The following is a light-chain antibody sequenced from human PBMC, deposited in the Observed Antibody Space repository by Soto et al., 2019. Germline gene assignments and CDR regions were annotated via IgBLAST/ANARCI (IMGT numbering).Light chain of an antibody. Sequence: DIQMTQSPSTLSASVGDRVTITCRASQIISSWLAWYQQKPGKAPNLLIYEASSLESGVPSRFSGTGSGKEFTLTISSLQPDDSATYYCQQYNSYPLTFGGGTKVEIK. CDR2: EAS. CDR1: QIISSW. V-gene: IGKV1-5*03. CDR3: QQYNSYPLT. J-gene: IGKJ4*01.